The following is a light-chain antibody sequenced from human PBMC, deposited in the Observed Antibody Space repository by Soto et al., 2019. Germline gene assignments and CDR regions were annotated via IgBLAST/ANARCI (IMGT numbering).Light chain of an antibody. Sequence: DIQMTQSPSTLSASVGDRVTITCRASQSINSWWAWYQQKPGKAPNLLIYKASSLESGVPSRFSGSESGAEFTLTISSLQPDDFATYYCQQYNSYPSTFGQGTKVDIK. J-gene: IGKJ1*01. V-gene: IGKV1-5*03. CDR3: QQYNSYPST. CDR2: KAS. CDR1: QSINSW.